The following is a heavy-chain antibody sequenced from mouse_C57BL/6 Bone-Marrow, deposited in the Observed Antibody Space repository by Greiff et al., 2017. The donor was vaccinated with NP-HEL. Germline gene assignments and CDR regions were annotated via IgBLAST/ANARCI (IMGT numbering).Heavy chain of an antibody. V-gene: IGHV1-9*01. CDR1: GYTFTGNW. CDR3: AGDYYGSSYFDY. D-gene: IGHD1-1*01. CDR2: ILPGSGNT. Sequence: VQLQQSGAELMKPGASVKLSCKATGYTFTGNWIQWVKQRPGHGLEWIGEILPGSGNTDYNERFKGKATFTAATSSNTAYMQLSSLTTKDYAIYYCAGDYYGSSYFDYWGRGTTLTVSS. J-gene: IGHJ2*01.